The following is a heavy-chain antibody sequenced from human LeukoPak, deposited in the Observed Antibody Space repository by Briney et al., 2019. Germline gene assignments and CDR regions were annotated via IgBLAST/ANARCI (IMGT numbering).Heavy chain of an antibody. V-gene: IGHV1-69*13. J-gene: IGHJ4*02. Sequence: SVKVSCKASGGTFSSYAISWVRQAPGQGLEWLGGIIPIFGTAIYAQNFQGRVTITADASTRTAYMELSSLRSEDTAVYYCARDFGIAAAGTGGWYFDYWGQGTLVTVSS. CDR3: ARDFGIAAAGTGGWYFDY. CDR2: IIPIFGTA. CDR1: GGTFSSYA. D-gene: IGHD6-13*01.